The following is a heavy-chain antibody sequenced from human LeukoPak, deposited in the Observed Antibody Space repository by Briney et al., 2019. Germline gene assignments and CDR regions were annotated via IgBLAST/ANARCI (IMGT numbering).Heavy chain of an antibody. CDR2: INEDGSQK. J-gene: IGHJ2*01. Sequence: PGGSLRLSCAASGFTFISYWMSWVRQAPGKGLEWVANINEDGSQKYYVDSVKGRFTISRDNSKNTLYLQMNSLRAEDTAVYYCASLSGSYRPEGYFDLWGRGTLVTVSS. CDR1: GFTFISYW. CDR3: ASLSGSYRPEGYFDL. V-gene: IGHV3-7*01. D-gene: IGHD1-26*01.